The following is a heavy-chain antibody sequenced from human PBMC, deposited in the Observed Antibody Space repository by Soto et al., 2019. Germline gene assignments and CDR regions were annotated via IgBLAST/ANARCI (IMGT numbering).Heavy chain of an antibody. Sequence: DVQLVESGGGLVQPGRSLRLSCAASGFTFDDYAMHWVRQAPGKGLEWVSGISWNSGSIGYADSVKGRFTISRDNAKNSLYLQMNSLRAEDTALYYCARARALATIMPKYYFDYWGQGTLVTVSS. D-gene: IGHD5-12*01. J-gene: IGHJ4*02. CDR1: GFTFDDYA. CDR3: ARARALATIMPKYYFDY. V-gene: IGHV3-9*01. CDR2: ISWNSGSI.